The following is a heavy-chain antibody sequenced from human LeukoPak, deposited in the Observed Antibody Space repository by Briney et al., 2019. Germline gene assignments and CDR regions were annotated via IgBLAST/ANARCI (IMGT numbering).Heavy chain of an antibody. CDR3: AKDSSDGYYFDY. Sequence: SLRLSCAASGFTFDDYAMHWVRQVPGKGLEWVSGISWNSGSIGYADSVKGRFTISRDNAKNSLYLQMNSLRAEDMALYYCAKDSSDGYYFDYWGQGTLVTVSS. J-gene: IGHJ4*02. V-gene: IGHV3-9*03. CDR2: ISWNSGSI. D-gene: IGHD5-24*01. CDR1: GFTFDDYA.